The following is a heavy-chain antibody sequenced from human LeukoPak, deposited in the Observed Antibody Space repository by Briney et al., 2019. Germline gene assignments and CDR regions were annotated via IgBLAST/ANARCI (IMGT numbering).Heavy chain of an antibody. V-gene: IGHV3-20*04. CDR1: GFTFDDYA. CDR3: ARVGQQLVPTDYFDY. CDR2: INWNGGST. D-gene: IGHD6-13*01. Sequence: PGGSLRLSCAASGFTFDDYAMTWVRQAPGKGLEWGSGINWNGGSTNYAASVKGRFTISRDNAKNSLYLQMHSLRAADTAISYCARVGQQLVPTDYFDYWGQGTLVTVSS. J-gene: IGHJ4*02.